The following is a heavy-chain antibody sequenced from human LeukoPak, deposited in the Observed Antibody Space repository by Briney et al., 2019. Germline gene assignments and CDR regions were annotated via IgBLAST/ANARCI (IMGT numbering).Heavy chain of an antibody. J-gene: IGHJ4*02. CDR3: ASDIAAAGVFTFDY. D-gene: IGHD6-13*01. Sequence: PSETLSLTCTVSGGSISSYYWSWIRQPPGKGLEWIGYIYYGGSTNYNPSLKSRVTISVDTSKNQFSLKLSSVTAADTAVYYCASDIAAAGVFTFDYWGQGTLVTVSS. CDR1: GGSISSYY. V-gene: IGHV4-59*01. CDR2: IYYGGST.